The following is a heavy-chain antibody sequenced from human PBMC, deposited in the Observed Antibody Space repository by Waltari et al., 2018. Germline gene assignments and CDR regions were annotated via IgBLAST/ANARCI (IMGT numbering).Heavy chain of an antibody. CDR2: IRYDGSNK. CDR1: GFTFSSYG. D-gene: IGHD5-18*01. V-gene: IGHV3-30*02. CDR3: AKVGYSYGPVDY. J-gene: IGHJ4*02. Sequence: QVQLVESGGGVVQPGGSLRLSCAASGFTFSSYGMPRVRQAPGKGLEWVAFIRYDGSNKYYADSVKGRFTISRDNSKNTLYLQMNSLRAEDTAVYYCAKVGYSYGPVDYWGQGTLVTVSS.